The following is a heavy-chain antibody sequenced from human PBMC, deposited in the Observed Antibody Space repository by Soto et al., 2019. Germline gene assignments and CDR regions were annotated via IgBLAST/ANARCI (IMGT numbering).Heavy chain of an antibody. CDR1: GGSISSSSYY. Sequence: SETLSLTCTVSGGSISSSSYYWGWIRQPPGKGLEWIGSIYYSGSTYYNPSLKSRVTISVDTSKNQFSLKLSSVTAADTAVYYCARSRIAAAGYFDYWGQGTLVTVS. V-gene: IGHV4-39*01. D-gene: IGHD6-13*01. J-gene: IGHJ4*02. CDR3: ARSRIAAAGYFDY. CDR2: IYYSGST.